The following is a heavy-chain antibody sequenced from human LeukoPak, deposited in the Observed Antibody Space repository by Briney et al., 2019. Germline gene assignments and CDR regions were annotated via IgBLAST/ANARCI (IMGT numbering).Heavy chain of an antibody. CDR2: IYYSGST. J-gene: IGHJ3*02. CDR1: GGSISSGGYY. CDR3: ARVMIAAAAVGDAFDI. Sequence: SETLSLTCTVSGGSISSGGYYWSWIRQHPGKGLEWIGYIYYSGSTYYNPSLKSRVTISVDTSKNQFSLKLSSVTAADTAVYYCARVMIAAAAVGDAFDIWGQGTMVTVSS. D-gene: IGHD6-13*01. V-gene: IGHV4-31*03.